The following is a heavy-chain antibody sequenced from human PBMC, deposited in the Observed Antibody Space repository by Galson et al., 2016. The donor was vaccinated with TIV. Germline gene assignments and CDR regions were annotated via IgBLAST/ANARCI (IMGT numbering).Heavy chain of an antibody. Sequence: SVKVSCKASAYTFTGYYIHWVRQAPGQGLEWMGWITPINGDTKYAQKFQGRVAMTRDKSISTAYLELTRVTTDDTAVYYCARDRNTYYFDIPFDYWGQGVLVTVSS. CDR1: AYTFTGYY. V-gene: IGHV1-2*02. D-gene: IGHD3-9*01. CDR2: ITPINGDT. CDR3: ARDRNTYYFDIPFDY. J-gene: IGHJ4*02.